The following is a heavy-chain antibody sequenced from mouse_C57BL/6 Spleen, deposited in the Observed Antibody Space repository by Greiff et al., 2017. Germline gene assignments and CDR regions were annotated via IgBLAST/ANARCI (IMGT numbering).Heavy chain of an antibody. D-gene: IGHD1-1*01. Sequence: EVQLVESGAELVRPGASVKLSCTASGFNIKDDYMHWVKQRPEQGLEWIGWIDPENGDTEYASKFQGKATITADTSSNTAYLQLSSLTSEDTAVYYCTSSGSSYVSWFAYWGQGTLVTVSA. V-gene: IGHV14-4*01. CDR2: IDPENGDT. CDR3: TSSGSSYVSWFAY. J-gene: IGHJ3*01. CDR1: GFNIKDDY.